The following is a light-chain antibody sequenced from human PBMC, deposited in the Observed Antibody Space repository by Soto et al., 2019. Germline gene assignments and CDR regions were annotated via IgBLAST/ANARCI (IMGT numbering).Light chain of an antibody. V-gene: IGKV1-39*01. Sequence: IQMTQSPSSLSSSLGDEVTITCRASQTIMTYLNWYQLKPGKPPRLLIYAASSLQSGVPSRFSGSVSGTDGTITISSLQKEDGATYACQQSYNSTQTFGQGTKVDIK. CDR1: QTIMTY. CDR3: QQSYNSTQT. CDR2: AAS. J-gene: IGKJ1*01.